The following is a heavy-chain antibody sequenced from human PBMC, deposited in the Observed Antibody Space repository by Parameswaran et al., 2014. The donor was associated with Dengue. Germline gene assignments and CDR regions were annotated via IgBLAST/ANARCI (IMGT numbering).Heavy chain of an antibody. Sequence: VRQMPGKGLEWVSSISSSSSYIYYADSVKGRFTISRDNAKNSLYLQMNSLRAEDTAVYYCAREGLLSSVSGIYYYYGMDVWGQGTTVTVSS. V-gene: IGHV3-21*01. CDR2: ISSSSSYI. CDR3: AREGLLSSVSGIYYYYGMDV. J-gene: IGHJ6*02. D-gene: IGHD6-13*01.